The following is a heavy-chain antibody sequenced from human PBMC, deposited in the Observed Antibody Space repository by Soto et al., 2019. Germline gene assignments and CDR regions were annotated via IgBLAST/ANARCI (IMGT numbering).Heavy chain of an antibody. CDR2: ISYSGNT. D-gene: IGHD3-3*01. CDR3: ARVPTPFWSSYRFAYFDS. Sequence: PSETLSLTCTVSGASINSASYYWSWIRQRPGEGLEWIGFISYSGNTYHSPSLKSRLVLSVDTSKNQFSLELGSMTAADTAVYYCARVPTPFWSSYRFAYFDSWGHGTLVTVSS. V-gene: IGHV4-31*03. CDR1: GASINSASYY. J-gene: IGHJ4*01.